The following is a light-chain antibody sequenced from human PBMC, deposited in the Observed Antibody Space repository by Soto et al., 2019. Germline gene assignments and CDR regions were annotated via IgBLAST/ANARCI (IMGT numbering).Light chain of an antibody. CDR3: QQRSNWPPLT. CDR1: QSVSSY. CDR2: DAS. V-gene: IGKV3-11*01. J-gene: IGKJ3*01. Sequence: EIVLTQSPATLSLSPGERATLSCRASQSVSSYLALYQQKPGQAPRLLIYDASNRATGIPARFSGSGSGTDFTLTISSLEPEDFAAYYCQQRSNWPPLTFGPGTKVDIK.